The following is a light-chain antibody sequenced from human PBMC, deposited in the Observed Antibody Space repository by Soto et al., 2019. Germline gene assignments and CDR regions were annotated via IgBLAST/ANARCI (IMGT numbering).Light chain of an antibody. V-gene: IGLV1-51*02. CDR1: SSNIGNNF. Sequence: QSALTQPPSVSAAPGQKVTISCSGSSSNIGNNFVSWYQQLPGTAPKLLIYENNKRPSGIPDRFSGSKSDTSATLGITGLQTGDEADYYCGTWDSSLSAWVFGGGTKLTVL. CDR2: ENN. J-gene: IGLJ3*02. CDR3: GTWDSSLSAWV.